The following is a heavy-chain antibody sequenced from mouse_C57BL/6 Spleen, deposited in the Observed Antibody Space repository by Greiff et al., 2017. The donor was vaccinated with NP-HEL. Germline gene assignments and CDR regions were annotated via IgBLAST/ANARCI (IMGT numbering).Heavy chain of an antibody. CDR3: ARSLYSGDAMDY. J-gene: IGHJ4*01. CDR2: IDPSDSYT. CDR1: GYTFTSYW. D-gene: IGHD2-12*01. Sequence: VQLQQSGAELVMPGASVKLSCKASGYTFTSYWMHWVKQRPGQGLEWIGEIDPSDSYTNYKQKFKGKSTLTVDKSASTAYMQLSSLTAEDSAVYYCARSLYSGDAMDYWGQGTSVTVSS. V-gene: IGHV1-69*01.